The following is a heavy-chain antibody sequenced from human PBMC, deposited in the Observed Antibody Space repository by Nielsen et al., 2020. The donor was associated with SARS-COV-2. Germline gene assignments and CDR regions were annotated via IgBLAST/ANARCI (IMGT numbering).Heavy chain of an antibody. D-gene: IGHD5-18*01. J-gene: IGHJ4*02. V-gene: IGHV4-39*01. Sequence: SETLSLTCTVSGGSISSSSYYWGWIRQPPGKGLEWIGSIYYSGSTYYNPSLKSRVTISVDTSKNQFSLKLSSVTAADTAVYYCARHGPAKYSYGTRMGGFDYWGQGTLVTVSS. CDR2: IYYSGST. CDR1: GGSISSSSYY. CDR3: ARHGPAKYSYGTRMGGFDY.